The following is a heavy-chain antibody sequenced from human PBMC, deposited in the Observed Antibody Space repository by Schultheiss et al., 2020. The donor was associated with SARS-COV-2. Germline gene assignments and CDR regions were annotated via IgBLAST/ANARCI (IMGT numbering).Heavy chain of an antibody. V-gene: IGHV3-30*03. D-gene: IGHD4-17*01. Sequence: GESLKISCAASGFNFNNYGMHWVRQAPGKGLEWVAVISYDGSNKYYADSVKGRFTISRDNSKNTLYLQMNSLRAEDTAVYYCARPYGDYAYGMDVWGQGTTVTVSS. CDR1: GFNFNNYG. CDR2: ISYDGSNK. J-gene: IGHJ6*02. CDR3: ARPYGDYAYGMDV.